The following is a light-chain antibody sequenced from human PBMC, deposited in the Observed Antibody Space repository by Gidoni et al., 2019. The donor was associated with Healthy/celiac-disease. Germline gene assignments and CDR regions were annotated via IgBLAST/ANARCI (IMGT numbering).Light chain of an antibody. CDR1: QSVLYSSNNKNY. CDR3: QQYYSTPT. CDR2: WAS. V-gene: IGKV4-1*01. Sequence: DIVMTQPPDSLAASPGERATINCKSSQSVLYSSNNKNYLAWYQQKPGQPPKLLIYWASTRESGVPDRFSGSGSGTDFTLTISSLQAEDVAVYYCQQYYSTPTFGPGTKVDIK. J-gene: IGKJ3*01.